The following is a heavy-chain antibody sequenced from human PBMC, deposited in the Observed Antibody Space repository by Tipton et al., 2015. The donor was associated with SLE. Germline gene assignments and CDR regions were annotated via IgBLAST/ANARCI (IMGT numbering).Heavy chain of an antibody. V-gene: IGHV4-39*07. J-gene: IGHJ4*02. Sequence: TLSLTCAVYGGSISSSSSYYWGWIRQPPGKGLEWIGSIYHSGSPYYNPSLKSRVTISVDTSKNQFSLKVRSVTAADTAVYYCARGPGTRFFDYWGQGTLVTVSS. CDR3: ARGPGTRFFDY. D-gene: IGHD2-2*01. CDR1: GGSISSSSSYY. CDR2: IYHSGSP.